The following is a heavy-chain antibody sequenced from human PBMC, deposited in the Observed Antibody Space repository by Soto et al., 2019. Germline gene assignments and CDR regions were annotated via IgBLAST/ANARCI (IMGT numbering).Heavy chain of an antibody. Sequence: QVQLVQSGAAVKKPGASVKVSCKASGYTFTSYAMHWVRQAPGQSLEWMGWINAGNGNTKYSQKFQGRVTITRDTAASTADMELSSLRSEDTAVYYCARGFSGCDADWFDHWGQGTLGTVSS. CDR3: ARGFSGCDADWFDH. CDR2: INAGNGNT. D-gene: IGHD2-21*02. J-gene: IGHJ5*02. CDR1: GYTFTSYA. V-gene: IGHV1-3*01.